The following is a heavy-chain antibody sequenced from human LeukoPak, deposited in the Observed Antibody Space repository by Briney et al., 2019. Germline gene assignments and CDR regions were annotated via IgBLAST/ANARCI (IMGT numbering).Heavy chain of an antibody. J-gene: IGHJ4*02. V-gene: IGHV3-7*01. Sequence: PGGSLRLSCAASGFTFSSYGMHWVRQAPGKGLEWVANINQDGSKEYYMDSVKARFTISKDNAKNSLSLQINSLRAEDTAVYYCVRDGGVSGYDLLDYWGQGTLVTVSS. CDR2: INQDGSKE. D-gene: IGHD5-12*01. CDR3: VRDGGVSGYDLLDY. CDR1: GFTFSSYG.